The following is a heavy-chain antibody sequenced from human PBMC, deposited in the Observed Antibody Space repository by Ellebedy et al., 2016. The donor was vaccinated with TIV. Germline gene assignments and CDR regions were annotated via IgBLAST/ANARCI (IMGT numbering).Heavy chain of an antibody. Sequence: MPSETLSLTCTASGGPIITYFWSWIRQPPGKGLEWIGFIYNTEGTTYNPSLKRRVTISVDKSKNQFSLTLSAVTAADTAVYYCARDKEHTHGRTFGSWGQGTLVTVSS. CDR2: IYNTEGT. CDR1: GGPIITYF. D-gene: IGHD1/OR15-1a*01. CDR3: ARDKEHTHGRTFGS. J-gene: IGHJ4*02. V-gene: IGHV4-59*01.